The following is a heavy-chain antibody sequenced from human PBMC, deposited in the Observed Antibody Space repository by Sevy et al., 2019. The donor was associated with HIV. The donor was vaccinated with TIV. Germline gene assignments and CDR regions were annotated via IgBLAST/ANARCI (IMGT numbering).Heavy chain of an antibody. CDR3: ARGDYYDSSGYYYSDYYYMDV. Sequence: ASVKVSCKASGYTFTSYYMHWVRQAPGQGLEWMGIINPSGGSTSYAQKFQGRVTMTRDTSTSTVYMELSSLRSEDTAVYYWARGDYYDSSGYYYSDYYYMDVWGKGTTVTVSS. J-gene: IGHJ6*03. CDR2: INPSGGST. V-gene: IGHV1-46*01. D-gene: IGHD3-22*01. CDR1: GYTFTSYY.